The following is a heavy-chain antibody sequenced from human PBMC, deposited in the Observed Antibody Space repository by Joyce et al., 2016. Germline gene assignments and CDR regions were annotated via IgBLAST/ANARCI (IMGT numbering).Heavy chain of an antibody. CDR3: ARGGISYYYAMDV. CDR2: ISDTSYYI. V-gene: IGHV3-21*01. CDR1: GSTFSTSS. Sequence: QLVESGGGVVKPGGSLRLSCEASGSTFSTSSMSWFRQAPGKGLEWVDAISDTSYYIFHAETGRGRFTVSRDNAKKTLYLQMNSLRAEDSAVFYCARGGISYYYAMDVWGQGTTVTVSS. J-gene: IGHJ6*02. D-gene: IGHD3-16*01.